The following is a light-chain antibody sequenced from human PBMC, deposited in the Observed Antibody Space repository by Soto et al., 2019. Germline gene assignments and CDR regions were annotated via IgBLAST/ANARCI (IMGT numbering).Light chain of an antibody. J-gene: IGLJ1*01. CDR2: SNN. CDR3: ASWDDTLNDYV. Sequence: QSALTQPASASGTPGQTVTISYSGSYSNVGANPVSWYQQVPGRAPQLLIYSNNQRPAGVPGRFSGSRSDTSASLSISGLQSADEVDYYCASWDDTLNDYVFGTGTKVTVL. CDR1: YSNVGANP. V-gene: IGLV1-44*01.